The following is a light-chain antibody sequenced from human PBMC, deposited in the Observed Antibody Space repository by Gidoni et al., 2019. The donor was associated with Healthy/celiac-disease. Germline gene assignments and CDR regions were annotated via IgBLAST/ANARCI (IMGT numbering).Light chain of an antibody. CDR1: SSDVCGYNY. Sequence: QSALTQPASVSVSPGQSITISCTGTSSDVCGYNYVSWYQQHPGKAPKLMIYQVSKRPTGVSNRFSGSKSGNTASLTISGLQAEDEADYYCSSYTSSSTPYVVFGGGTKLTVL. CDR2: QVS. J-gene: IGLJ2*01. CDR3: SSYTSSSTPYVV. V-gene: IGLV2-14*01.